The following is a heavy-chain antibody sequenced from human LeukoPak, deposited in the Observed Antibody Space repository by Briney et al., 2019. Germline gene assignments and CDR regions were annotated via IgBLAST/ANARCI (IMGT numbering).Heavy chain of an antibody. Sequence: GGSPRLSCAASGFTFSSYSMNWVRQAPGKGLEWVSSITSSSSYIYYADSVKGRFTISRDNAENSLYLQMNSLRADDTALYYCVRGFRGGPFDYWGQGTLVTVSS. CDR2: ITSSSSYI. V-gene: IGHV3-21*04. J-gene: IGHJ4*02. CDR1: GFTFSSYS. CDR3: VRGFRGGPFDY. D-gene: IGHD3-10*01.